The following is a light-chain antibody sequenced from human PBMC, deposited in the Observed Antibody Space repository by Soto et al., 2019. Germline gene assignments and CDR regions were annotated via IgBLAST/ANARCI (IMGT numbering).Light chain of an antibody. CDR3: QQSDSSSPT. V-gene: IGKV1-5*01. CDR1: QNISVW. J-gene: IGKJ2*01. Sequence: DIQMTQSPSTLSASVGDGVTITCRASQNISVWLAWYQQRPGKAPKFLMYDASSLETGVPSRFSGSGSGTEFTLTIRSLQPDDSATYYCQQSDSSSPTFGQCTKLDIK. CDR2: DAS.